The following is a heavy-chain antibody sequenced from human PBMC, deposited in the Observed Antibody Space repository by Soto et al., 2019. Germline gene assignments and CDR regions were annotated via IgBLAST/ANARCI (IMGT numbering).Heavy chain of an antibody. CDR1: GGSISSGGYY. J-gene: IGHJ5*02. Sequence: SETLSLTCTVSGGSISSGGYYWSWIGQHPGKGLEWIGYIYYSGSTYYNPSLKSRVTISVDTSKNQFSLKLSSVTAADTAVYYCARIIVVVTATCFDPWGQGTLVTVSS. CDR2: IYYSGST. V-gene: IGHV4-31*03. CDR3: ARIIVVVTATCFDP. D-gene: IGHD2-21*02.